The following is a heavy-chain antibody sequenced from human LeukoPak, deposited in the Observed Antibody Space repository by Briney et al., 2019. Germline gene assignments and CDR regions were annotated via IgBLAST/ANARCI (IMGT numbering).Heavy chain of an antibody. V-gene: IGHV3-21*01. Sequence: GGSLRLSCAASGFTFSGHSMSWVRQAPGKGLEWVSTIGRSASYMYYADSLKGRFTISRDNAKNSLYLQMNSLRAEDTAVYYCARDAPSWSRDYWGQGTLVTVSS. CDR2: IGRSASYM. J-gene: IGHJ4*02. CDR1: GFTFSGHS. D-gene: IGHD2-15*01. CDR3: ARDAPSWSRDY.